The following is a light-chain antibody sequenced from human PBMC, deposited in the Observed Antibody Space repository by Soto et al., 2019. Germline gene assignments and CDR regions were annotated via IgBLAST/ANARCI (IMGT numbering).Light chain of an antibody. CDR2: AAS. J-gene: IGKJ1*01. CDR3: QQNYSPPMA. CDR1: QDVTRY. V-gene: IGKV1-39*01. Sequence: DIQMTQSPSSLSASVGDRVTVTCRASQDVTRYLNWYQQKPGKAPELLIYAASTLQSGVPSRFSGSGSGTDFTLTISSLQPEDFATYFCQQNYSPPMAFGQGTKVDIK.